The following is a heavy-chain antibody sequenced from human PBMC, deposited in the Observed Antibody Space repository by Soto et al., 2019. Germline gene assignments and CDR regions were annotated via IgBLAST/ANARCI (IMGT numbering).Heavy chain of an antibody. V-gene: IGHV3-23*01. CDR3: VKERLARGFDY. CDR1: GFTFSNYA. Sequence: EVQLLDSGGGLVQPGGSLRLSCEASGFTFSNYAMNWVRQAPGKGLVWVLGISGGGDKTYYADSVKGRFTISRDNPKNMVFLQMNRLRAEETAVYYCVKERLARGFDYWGQGTLVTVSS. J-gene: IGHJ4*02. CDR2: ISGGGDKT.